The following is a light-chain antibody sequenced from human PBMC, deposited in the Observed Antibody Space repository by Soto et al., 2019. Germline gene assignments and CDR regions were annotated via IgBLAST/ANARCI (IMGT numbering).Light chain of an antibody. J-gene: IGLJ2*01. V-gene: IGLV2-11*01. Sequence: QSVLTQPRSVSGSPGQSVTISCTATSSNVGAYDHVSWYQQHPGKTPRLIIFDVSQRPSGVPGRFSGSKSGDSASLAISGLQAEDEAEYFCCSYGGDYTWIFGGGTKLTVL. CDR2: DVS. CDR1: SSNVGAYDH. CDR3: CSYGGDYTWI.